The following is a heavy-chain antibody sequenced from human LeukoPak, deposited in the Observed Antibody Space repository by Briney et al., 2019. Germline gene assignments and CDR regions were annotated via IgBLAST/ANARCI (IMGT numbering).Heavy chain of an antibody. CDR3: ARGGYYDSSGYLPFDY. V-gene: IGHV1-3*01. D-gene: IGHD3-22*01. CDR1: GYTFTSYA. J-gene: IGHJ4*02. CDR2: INAGNGNT. Sequence: ASVKVSCKASGYTFTSYAMHWVRQAPGQRLEWMGWINAGNGNTKYSQKFQGRVTITRDTSASTAYMELSSLRSEDTAVYYCARGGYYDSSGYLPFDYWGQGTLVTVSS.